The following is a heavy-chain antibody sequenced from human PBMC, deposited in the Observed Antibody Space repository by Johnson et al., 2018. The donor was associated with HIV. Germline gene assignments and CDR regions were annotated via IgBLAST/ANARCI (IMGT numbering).Heavy chain of an antibody. CDR3: ARGRPGGWELRRDAFDI. J-gene: IGHJ3*02. V-gene: IGHV3-20*04. Sequence: VQLVESGGGVVRPGGSLRLSCAASGFNFDDYAMSWVRQVPGKGLEGVSGINWNGGSIGYADSVKGRFTISRDNAKKSLYLQMNSLRDEDTALYYCARGRPGGWELRRDAFDIWGQGTMVTVSS. D-gene: IGHD1-26*01. CDR2: INWNGGSI. CDR1: GFNFDDYA.